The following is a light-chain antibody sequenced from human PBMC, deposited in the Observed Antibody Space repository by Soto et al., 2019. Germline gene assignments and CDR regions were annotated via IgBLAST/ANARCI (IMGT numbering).Light chain of an antibody. Sequence: EIVLTQSPGTLSFSLGERATLSCRASQSVRNVYLAWYQQKPGQAPRLLIYDASNRATGIPDRFSGSGSVTDFTLTINRLEPEDFAVYYCQQSGSSPRTFGQGTKLEIK. CDR3: QQSGSSPRT. CDR1: QSVRNVY. J-gene: IGKJ2*01. CDR2: DAS. V-gene: IGKV3-20*01.